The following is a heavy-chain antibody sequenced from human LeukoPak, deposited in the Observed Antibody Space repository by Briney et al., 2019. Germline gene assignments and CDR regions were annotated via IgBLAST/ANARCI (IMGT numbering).Heavy chain of an antibody. V-gene: IGHV3-15*01. CDR3: TTDPLYDFWSGYYSYYYYYYMDV. Sequence: GSLRLSCXASGFTFSNAWMSWVRQAPGKGLEWVGRIKSKTDGGTTDYAAPVKGRFTISRDDSKNTLYLQMNSLKTEDTAVYYCTTDPLYDFWSGYYSYYYYYYMDVWGKGTTVTVSS. CDR1: GFTFSNAW. D-gene: IGHD3-3*01. CDR2: IKSKTDGGTT. J-gene: IGHJ6*03.